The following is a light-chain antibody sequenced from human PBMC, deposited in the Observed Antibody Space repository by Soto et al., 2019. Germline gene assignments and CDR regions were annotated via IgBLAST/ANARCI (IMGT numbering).Light chain of an antibody. CDR1: QSVEKY. J-gene: IGKJ4*01. CDR2: DTS. V-gene: IGKV3-11*01. Sequence: EVVLTQSPATLSLSPGERAILSCRASQSVEKYLAWYQQKPGQAPRLLIYDTSNRATGIPARFSGSGSETDFTLTISSLAPEDFAVYYCQQRKHWPPLTFGGGTKVELK. CDR3: QQRKHWPPLT.